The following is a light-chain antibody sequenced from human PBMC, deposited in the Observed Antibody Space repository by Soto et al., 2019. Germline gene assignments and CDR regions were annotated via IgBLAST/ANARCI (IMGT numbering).Light chain of an antibody. CDR3: QKRYCPHLP. V-gene: IGKV1-39*01. J-gene: IGKJ4*02. Sequence: DIQMTQSPSSLSASVGDRVTITGRASQSISCHLNWYQYKGGKAPNLLIYAPSTLQSGFPSRFSGNGFGAPFTLTISGLQPDNFATSYCQKRYCPHLPFGGGTKVESK. CDR2: APS. CDR1: QSISCH.